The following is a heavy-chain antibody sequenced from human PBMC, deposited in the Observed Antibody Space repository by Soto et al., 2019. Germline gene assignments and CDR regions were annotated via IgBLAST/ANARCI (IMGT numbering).Heavy chain of an antibody. Sequence: GKGLTWIGYISYXXSHYYXXSXXSRVTISVATSENQFSLTRSSVTAADTAVYYCARAGLKTSSPYLFEVWGQGTMVTVSS. V-gene: IGHV4-31*02. J-gene: IGHJ3*01. CDR2: ISYXXSH. D-gene: IGHD2-2*01. CDR3: ARAGLKTSSPYLFEV.